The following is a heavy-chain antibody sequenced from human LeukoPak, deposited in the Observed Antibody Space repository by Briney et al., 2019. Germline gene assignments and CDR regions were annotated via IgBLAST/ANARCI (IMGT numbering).Heavy chain of an antibody. CDR2: INHSGST. Sequence: PSETLSLTCAVYGGSFSGYYWSWIRQPPGKGLEWIGEINHSGSTYYNSSLKSRVTISVDTSKNHLSLKLSSVTAADTAVYYCARHSSSWNYYFDYWGQGTLVTVSS. CDR1: GGSFSGYY. D-gene: IGHD6-13*01. V-gene: IGHV4-34*01. CDR3: ARHSSSWNYYFDY. J-gene: IGHJ4*02.